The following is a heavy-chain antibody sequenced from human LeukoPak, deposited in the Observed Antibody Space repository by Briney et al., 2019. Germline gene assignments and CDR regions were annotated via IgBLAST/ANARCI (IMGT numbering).Heavy chain of an antibody. CDR2: IYYSGST. V-gene: IGHV4-31*03. D-gene: IGHD3-3*01. Sequence: SETLSLTCTVSGGSISSGGYYWSWIRQHPGKGLEWIGYIYYSGSTYYNPSLKSRVTISVDTSKNQFSLKLSSVTAADTAVYYCASIFWSGYYQFDYWGQGTLVTVSS. J-gene: IGHJ4*02. CDR1: GGSISSGGYY. CDR3: ASIFWSGYYQFDY.